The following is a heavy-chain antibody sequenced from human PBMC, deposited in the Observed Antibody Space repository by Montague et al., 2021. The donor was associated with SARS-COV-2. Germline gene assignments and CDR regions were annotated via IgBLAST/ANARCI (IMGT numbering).Heavy chain of an antibody. J-gene: IGHJ6*02. Sequence: SETLSLTCTVPGGSISSSNYYWGWIRQPPGKGLEWIGNMYYSGSTYYNPSLKSRVTISIDTSKNQFSLKLSSVTAADTAVYYCARDDIVLQGVTKVMDVWGQGTTVTVSS. CDR3: ARDDIVLQGVTKVMDV. CDR2: MYYSGST. D-gene: IGHD3-10*01. V-gene: IGHV4-39*07. CDR1: GGSISSSNYY.